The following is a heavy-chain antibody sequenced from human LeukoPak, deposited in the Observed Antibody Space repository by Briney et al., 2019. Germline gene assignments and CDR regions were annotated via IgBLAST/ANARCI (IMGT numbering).Heavy chain of an antibody. CDR2: IYPGDSDA. Sequence: GESLKISCKGSGYSFTSYWIGWVRQMPGKGLEWMGIIYPGDSDARYSPSFQGQVTILADKSISTAYLQWSGLKASDTAMYYCAVHLEDYYVSGSPFAYWGQGTLVTVSS. CDR1: GYSFTSYW. CDR3: AVHLEDYYVSGSPFAY. D-gene: IGHD3-10*01. J-gene: IGHJ4*02. V-gene: IGHV5-51*01.